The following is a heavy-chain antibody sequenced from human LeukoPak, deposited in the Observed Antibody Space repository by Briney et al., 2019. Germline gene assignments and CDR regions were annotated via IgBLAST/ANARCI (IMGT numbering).Heavy chain of an antibody. CDR3: ARVSSGPDAFDI. V-gene: IGHV4-39*01. CDR2: IYYSGST. Sequence: SETLSLTCTVSGGSISSSSYYWGWIRQPPGKGLEWIGSIYYSGSTYYNSSLKSRVTISVDTSKNQFSLKLSSVTAADTAVYYCARVSSGPDAFDIWGQGTMVTVSS. J-gene: IGHJ3*02. CDR1: GGSISSSSYY. D-gene: IGHD6-19*01.